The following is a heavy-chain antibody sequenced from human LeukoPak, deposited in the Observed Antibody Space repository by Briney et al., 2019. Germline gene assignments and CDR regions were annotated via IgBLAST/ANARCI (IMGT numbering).Heavy chain of an antibody. CDR1: GFTFDDYA. CDR2: ISSSGSTI. D-gene: IGHD2-15*01. Sequence: PGGSLRLSCAASGFTFDDYAMHWVRQAPGKGLEWVSYISSSGSTIYYADSVKGRFTISRDNAKNSLYLQMNSLRAEDTAVYYCAREVAAHDYYYYGMDVWGQGTTVTVSS. CDR3: AREVAAHDYYYYGMDV. J-gene: IGHJ6*02. V-gene: IGHV3-48*03.